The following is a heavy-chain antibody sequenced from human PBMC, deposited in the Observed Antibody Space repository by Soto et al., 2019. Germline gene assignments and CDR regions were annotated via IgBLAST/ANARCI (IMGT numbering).Heavy chain of an antibody. CDR3: ARGATTFPVDFVDD. Sequence: QVQLHESGPGLVKPSQTLSITCTVSGGSVNSGGYYWTWIRQHPGKGLEWIGYIYYSGTAYYNPSLKRRVSISLDPSKNQFYLKLSSVTAADTAVYYCARGATTFPVDFVDDWGQGTLVTFSA. J-gene: IGHJ4*02. D-gene: IGHD3-16*01. V-gene: IGHV4-31*03. CDR1: GGSVNSGGYY. CDR2: IYYSGTA.